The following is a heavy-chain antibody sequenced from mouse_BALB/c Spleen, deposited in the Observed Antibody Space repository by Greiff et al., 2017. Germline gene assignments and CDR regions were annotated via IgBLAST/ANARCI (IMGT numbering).Heavy chain of an antibody. J-gene: IGHJ3*01. Sequence: EVKLMESGPELVKPGASVKISCKASGYTFTDYNMHWVKQSHGKSLEWIGYIYPYNGGTGYNQKFKSKATLTVDNSSSTAYMELRSLTSEDSAVYYCARDGNYLFAYWGQGTLVTVSA. CDR2: IYPYNGGT. CDR1: GYTFTDYN. CDR3: ARDGNYLFAY. V-gene: IGHV1S29*02. D-gene: IGHD2-1*01.